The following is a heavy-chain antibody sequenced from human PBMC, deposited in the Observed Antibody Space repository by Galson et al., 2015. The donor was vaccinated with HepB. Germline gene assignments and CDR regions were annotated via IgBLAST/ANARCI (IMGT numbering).Heavy chain of an antibody. D-gene: IGHD6-19*01. CDR2: ISWNSGSI. J-gene: IGHJ3*02. CDR1: GFTFDDYA. Sequence: SLRLSCAASGFTFDDYAMHWVRQAPGKGLEWVSGISWNSGSIGYADSVKGRFTISRDNAKNSLYLQMNSLRAEDTALYYCAKDVAGRPFDAFDIWGQGTMVTVSS. CDR3: AKDVAGRPFDAFDI. V-gene: IGHV3-9*01.